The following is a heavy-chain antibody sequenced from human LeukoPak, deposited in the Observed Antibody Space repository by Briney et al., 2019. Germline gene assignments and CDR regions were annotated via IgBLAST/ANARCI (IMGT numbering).Heavy chain of an antibody. J-gene: IGHJ4*02. CDR1: GGAFSSYA. V-gene: IGHV1-69*04. CDR2: IIPILGIA. D-gene: IGHD6-25*01. CDR3: ARDGEQRPYYFDY. Sequence: ASVKVSCKASGGAFSSYAISWERQAPGQGLEWMGRIIPILGIANYAQKFQGRVTITADKSTSTAYMELSSLRSEDTAVYYCARDGEQRPYYFDYWGQGTLVTVSS.